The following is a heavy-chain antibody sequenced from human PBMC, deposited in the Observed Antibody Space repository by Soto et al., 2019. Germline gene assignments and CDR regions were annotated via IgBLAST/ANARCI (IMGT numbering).Heavy chain of an antibody. D-gene: IGHD2-15*01. CDR3: AREGYCSGGSCPESWFDP. V-gene: IGHV4-30-2*01. CDR2: IYHSGST. CDR1: GGPISSGGYS. Sequence: QLQLQESGSGLVKPSQTLSLTCAVSGGPISSGGYSWSWIRQPPGKGLEWIGYIYHSGSTYYNPSLKSRVTKSVDRSKNQFSLKLSSVTAADTAVYYCAREGYCSGGSCPESWFDPWGQGTLVTVSS. J-gene: IGHJ5*02.